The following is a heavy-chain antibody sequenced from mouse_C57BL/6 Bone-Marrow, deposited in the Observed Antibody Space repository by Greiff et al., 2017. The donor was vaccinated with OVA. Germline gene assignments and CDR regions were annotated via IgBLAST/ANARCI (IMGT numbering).Heavy chain of an antibody. Sequence: EVQLQESGGGLVKPGGSLKLSCAASGFTFSSYAMSWVRQTPEKRLEWVATISDGGSYTYYPDNVKGRFTISRDNAKNNLYLQMSHLKSEDTAMYYCASHSNYDAMDYWGQGTSVTVSS. V-gene: IGHV5-4*01. D-gene: IGHD2-5*01. CDR2: ISDGGSYT. CDR3: ASHSNYDAMDY. CDR1: GFTFSSYA. J-gene: IGHJ4*01.